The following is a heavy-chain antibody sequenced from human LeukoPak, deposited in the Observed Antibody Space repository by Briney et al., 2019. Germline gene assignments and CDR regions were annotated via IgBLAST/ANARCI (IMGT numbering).Heavy chain of an antibody. J-gene: IGHJ6*03. D-gene: IGHD3-10*01. CDR1: GFTVSSNY. CDR2: IYSGGST. Sequence: PGGSLRLSCVTSGFTVSSNYMSLVRQAPGKGLVLVSVIYSGGSTYYADSVKGRFTISRDNSKNTLYLQMNSLRAEDTSVYYCASGSGSYRTPYYYMDVWGTGTTVTVSS. V-gene: IGHV3-53*01. CDR3: ASGSGSYRTPYYYMDV.